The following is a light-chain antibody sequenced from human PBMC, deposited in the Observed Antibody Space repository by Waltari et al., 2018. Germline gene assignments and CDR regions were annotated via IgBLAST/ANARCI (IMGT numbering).Light chain of an antibody. CDR2: RNN. CDR3: ATWDDSLSAWV. J-gene: IGLJ3*02. V-gene: IGLV1-47*01. Sequence: QSVLTQPPSASGTPGQRVTVSSSGSSSNSGRTYVYWYQQLPGTAPRLLIYRNNQRPAGVPDRFSGSKSGTSASLAISGLRSEDEADYYCATWDDSLSAWVFGGGTKLTVL. CDR1: SSNSGRTY.